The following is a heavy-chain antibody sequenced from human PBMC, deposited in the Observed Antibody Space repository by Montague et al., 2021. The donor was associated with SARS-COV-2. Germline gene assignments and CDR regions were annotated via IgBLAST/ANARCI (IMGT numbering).Heavy chain of an antibody. CDR3: ARDPYYDILTGYYNY. J-gene: IGHJ4*02. V-gene: IGHV3-21*01. CDR1: GFTFSSYS. Sequence: SLRLSCVASGFTFSSYSMNWVRQAPGKGLEWVSSISSSSYIYYADSVKGRFTISRDNAKNSLYLQMNSLRAEDTAVYYCARDPYYDILTGYYNYWGQGTLVTVSS. CDR2: ISSSSYI. D-gene: IGHD3-9*01.